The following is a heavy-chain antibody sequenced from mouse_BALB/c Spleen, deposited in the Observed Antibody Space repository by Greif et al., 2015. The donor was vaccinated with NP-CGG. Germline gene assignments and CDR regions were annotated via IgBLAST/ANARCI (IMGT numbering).Heavy chain of an antibody. V-gene: IGHV14-3*02. J-gene: IGHJ3*01. CDR2: IDPANGNT. CDR3: AAYYYGPAWFAY. CDR1: GFNIKDTY. D-gene: IGHD1-1*01. Sequence: VQLQQSGAELVKPGASVKLSCTASGFNIKDTYMHWVKQRPEQGLEWIGRIDPANGNTKYDPKFQGKATITADTSSNTAFLHLSSLTSEDTAVYYCAAYYYGPAWFAYWGQGTLVTVSA.